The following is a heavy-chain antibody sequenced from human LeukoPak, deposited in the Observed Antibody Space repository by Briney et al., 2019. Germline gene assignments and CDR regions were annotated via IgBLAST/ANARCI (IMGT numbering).Heavy chain of an antibody. Sequence: SVKVSCKASGGTSSSYAINWVRQAPGQGLEWMGGIIPIFGTASYAQKFQGRVTIIADKSTSTAYMELSSLRSEDTAVYYCTIPSSSFQIDYWGQGTLVTVSS. J-gene: IGHJ4*02. D-gene: IGHD6-13*01. CDR2: IIPIFGTA. CDR1: GGTSSSYA. V-gene: IGHV1-69*06. CDR3: TIPSSSFQIDY.